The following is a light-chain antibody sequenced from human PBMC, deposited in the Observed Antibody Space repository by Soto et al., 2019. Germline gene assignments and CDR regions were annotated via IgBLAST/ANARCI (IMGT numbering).Light chain of an antibody. V-gene: IGKV3-20*01. CDR1: QRVSSSY. J-gene: IGKJ3*01. CDR3: QQYGRSPLT. Sequence: EIVLTQSPGTLSLSPGERATLSCRASQRVSSSYLAWYQQKPGQAPRLLIYGASSRATGIPDRFSGSGSGTDFTLTISRLEPEDVAVYYCQQYGRSPLTFGPGTKVDIK. CDR2: GAS.